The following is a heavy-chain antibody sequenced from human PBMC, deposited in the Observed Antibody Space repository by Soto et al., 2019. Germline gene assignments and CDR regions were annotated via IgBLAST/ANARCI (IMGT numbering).Heavy chain of an antibody. J-gene: IGHJ4*02. V-gene: IGHV4-34*01. CDR2: INHSGST. CDR3: ARGWYWYYYDSRRYSPHLSFEY. Sequence: PSETLSLTCAVYGGSFSGYYWSWIRQPPGKGLEWMGEINHSGSTNYNPSLKSRVTISVGTSKNQFSLQLSSVAAADRALYYCARGWYWYYYDSRRYSPHLSFEYWGKGSLVT. CDR1: GGSFSGYY. D-gene: IGHD3-22*01.